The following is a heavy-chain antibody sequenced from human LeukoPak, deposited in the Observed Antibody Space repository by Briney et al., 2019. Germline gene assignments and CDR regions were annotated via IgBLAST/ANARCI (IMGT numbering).Heavy chain of an antibody. J-gene: IGHJ4*02. Sequence: MSSETLSPTCTVSGGSISSYYWSWIRQPPGKGLEWIGYIYYSGSTNYNPSLKSRVTISVDTSKNQFSLKLSSVTAADTAVYYCARESTYCSGGSCYRRPFDYWGQGTLVTVSS. CDR1: GGSISSYY. V-gene: IGHV4-59*01. D-gene: IGHD2-15*01. CDR3: ARESTYCSGGSCYRRPFDY. CDR2: IYYSGST.